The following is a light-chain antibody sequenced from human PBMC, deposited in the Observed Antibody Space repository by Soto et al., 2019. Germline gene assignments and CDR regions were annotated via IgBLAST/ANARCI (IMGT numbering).Light chain of an antibody. CDR1: QGIGDT. V-gene: IGKV3-15*01. CDR3: HPYNNRPIT. Sequence: EVLMRQSPATLSVSPGEGATLYCMASQGIGDTLAWYQHRHGQTPRILIYDTSTRDTGVPARFSGRRSGAEYTLTIIRLQSEDFVVYYCHPYNNRPITFAGGTKVDIK. J-gene: IGKJ4*01. CDR2: DTS.